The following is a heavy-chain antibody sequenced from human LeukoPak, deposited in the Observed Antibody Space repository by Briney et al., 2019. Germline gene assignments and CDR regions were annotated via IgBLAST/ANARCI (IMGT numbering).Heavy chain of an antibody. V-gene: IGHV3-23*01. J-gene: IGHJ4*02. D-gene: IGHD3-9*01. Sequence: GGSLRLSCAASGFTFSSYAMSWVRQAPGKGLEWVSAISGSGGSTYYADSVKGRFTISRDNSKNTLYLQMNSLRAEGTAVYYCAKDRYYDILTGLGEFDYWGQGTLVTVSS. CDR1: GFTFSSYA. CDR2: ISGSGGST. CDR3: AKDRYYDILTGLGEFDY.